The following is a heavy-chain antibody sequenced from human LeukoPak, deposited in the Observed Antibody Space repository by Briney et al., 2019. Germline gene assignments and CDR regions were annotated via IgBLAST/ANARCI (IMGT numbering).Heavy chain of an antibody. D-gene: IGHD6-19*01. CDR1: GFIFSSYW. V-gene: IGHV3-74*01. J-gene: IGHJ4*02. Sequence: GGSLRLSCAASGFIFSSYWMHWVRQAPGKGLVWVSRINSDGSSTSYADSVKGRFTISRDNAKNTLYLQMNSLRAEDTAVYYCARDSEAGTLLYYFDYWGQGTLVTVSS. CDR3: ARDSEAGTLLYYFDY. CDR2: INSDGSST.